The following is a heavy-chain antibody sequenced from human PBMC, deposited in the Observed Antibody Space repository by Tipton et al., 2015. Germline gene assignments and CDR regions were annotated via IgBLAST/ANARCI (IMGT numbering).Heavy chain of an antibody. J-gene: IGHJ5*02. CDR1: GGSISSSSYY. D-gene: IGHD3-10*01. CDR2: IYYSGST. CDR3: ARLRQTYGSDSDNWFDP. V-gene: IGHV4-61*05. Sequence: TLSLTCTVSGGSISSSSYYWGWIRQHPGKGLEWIGYIYYSGSTNYNPSLKSRVTISVDTSRNQFSLKLSFVTAADTAVYYCARLRQTYGSDSDNWFDPWGQGTLVTVSS.